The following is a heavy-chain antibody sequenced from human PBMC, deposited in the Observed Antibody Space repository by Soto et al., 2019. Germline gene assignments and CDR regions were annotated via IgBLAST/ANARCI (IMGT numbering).Heavy chain of an antibody. Sequence: EVQLVESGGGLVQPGGSLRLSCAASGFTFSSYSMNWVRQAPGKGLEWVSYISSSSSTIYYADSVKGRFTISRDNAKNSLYLQTNSLRDEDTAVYYCARDRYCSGGSCYDYYWGQGTLVTVSS. V-gene: IGHV3-48*02. D-gene: IGHD2-15*01. J-gene: IGHJ4*02. CDR1: GFTFSSYS. CDR2: ISSSSSTI. CDR3: ARDRYCSGGSCYDYY.